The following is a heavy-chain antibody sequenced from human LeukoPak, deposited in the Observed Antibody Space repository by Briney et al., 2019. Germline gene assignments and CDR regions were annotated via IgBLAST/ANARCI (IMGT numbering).Heavy chain of an antibody. V-gene: IGHV3-53*01. Sequence: GGSLRLSCAASGFTVSSNYMGWVRQTPGKGLEWVSVIYSGGSTYYADSVKGRFTISRDNSKNTLYLQMNSLRAEDTAVYYCARDLDYYYSSGYYTVWGQGTMVTVSS. J-gene: IGHJ3*01. D-gene: IGHD3-22*01. CDR1: GFTVSSNY. CDR3: ARDLDYYYSSGYYTV. CDR2: IYSGGST.